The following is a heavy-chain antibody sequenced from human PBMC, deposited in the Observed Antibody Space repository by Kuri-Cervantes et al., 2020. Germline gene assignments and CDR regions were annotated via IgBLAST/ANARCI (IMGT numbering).Heavy chain of an antibody. CDR1: GGSFSGYY. J-gene: IGHJ4*02. Sequence: SETLSLTCAVYGGSFSGYYWSWIRQPPGKGLEWIGYIYYSGSTNYNPSLKSRVTISVDTSKNQFSLKLSSVTAADTAVYYCARGSVSCSGGSCYSLWGQGTLVTVSS. CDR2: IYYSGST. D-gene: IGHD2-15*01. V-gene: IGHV4-59*01. CDR3: ARGSVSCSGGSCYSL.